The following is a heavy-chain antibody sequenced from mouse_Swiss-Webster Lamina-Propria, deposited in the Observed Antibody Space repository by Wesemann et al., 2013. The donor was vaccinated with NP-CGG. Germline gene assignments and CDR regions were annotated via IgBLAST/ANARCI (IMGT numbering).Heavy chain of an antibody. Sequence: EWIGLINPYNGGTSYNQKFKGKATLTVDKSSSTAYMELLSLTSEDSAVYYCVLGDRYDEEDFDYWGQGTTLTVSS. V-gene: IGHV1-26*01. CDR2: INPYNGGT. J-gene: IGHJ2*01. CDR3: VLGDRYDEEDFDY. D-gene: IGHD2-14*01.